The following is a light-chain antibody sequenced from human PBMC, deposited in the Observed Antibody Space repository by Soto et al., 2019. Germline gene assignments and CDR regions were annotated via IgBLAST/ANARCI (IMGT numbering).Light chain of an antibody. V-gene: IGLV1-51*01. CDR2: DNN. CDR1: SSNIGNNY. CDR3: GTWDSLRWV. Sequence: QSVLTQPPSVSAAPGQKVTISCSGSSSNIGNNYVSWYQQLPGTAPKLLIYDNNKRPSGIPDRFSGSKSGTSATLGITGLQTGDEADYYCGTWDSLRWVFGGGTKLTVL. J-gene: IGLJ3*02.